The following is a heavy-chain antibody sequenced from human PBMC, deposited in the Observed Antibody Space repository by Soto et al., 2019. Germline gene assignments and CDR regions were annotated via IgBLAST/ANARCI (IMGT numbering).Heavy chain of an antibody. Sequence: SETLSLTCAFYGGSFDDFYWSWVRQSPGKGLEWVGEISHDGGTNYSPPLASRVSISVDTSKNQFSLHLRSVTAADTGLYYCARGQLVWYGDLTPYHRDMDVWGQGTTVTVSS. D-gene: IGHD3-10*01. CDR1: GGSFDDFY. CDR3: ARGQLVWYGDLTPYHRDMDV. J-gene: IGHJ6*02. V-gene: IGHV4-34*01. CDR2: ISHDGGT.